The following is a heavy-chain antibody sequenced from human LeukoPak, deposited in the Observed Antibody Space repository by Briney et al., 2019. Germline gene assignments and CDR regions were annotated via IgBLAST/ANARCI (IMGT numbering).Heavy chain of an antibody. D-gene: IGHD4-23*01. CDR1: GGSFSGYY. V-gene: IGHV4-34*01. J-gene: IGHJ5*02. CDR3: APLQSDYGGNDWFDP. CDR2: INHSGST. Sequence: SETLSLTCAVYGGSFSGYYWSWIRQPPGKGLEWIGEINHSGSTNYNPSLKSRVTISVDTSKNQFSLKLSSVTAADTAVYYCAPLQSDYGGNDWFDPWGQGTLVTVSS.